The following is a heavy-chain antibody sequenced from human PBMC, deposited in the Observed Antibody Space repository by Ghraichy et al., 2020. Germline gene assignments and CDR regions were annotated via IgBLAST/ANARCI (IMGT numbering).Heavy chain of an antibody. CDR1: GFTFSNSA. D-gene: IGHD2-8*02. Sequence: GGSLRLSCTAFGFTFSNSAMNWVRQAPGKGLEWVSSISANGVNTYYADSLKGRFTISRDNSKNTLYLQMNSLRGEDTAIYYCAKEYCTAKRCYGTDDYWGQGTLVSVSS. CDR3: AKEYCTAKRCYGTDDY. CDR2: ISANGVNT. J-gene: IGHJ4*02. V-gene: IGHV3-23*01.